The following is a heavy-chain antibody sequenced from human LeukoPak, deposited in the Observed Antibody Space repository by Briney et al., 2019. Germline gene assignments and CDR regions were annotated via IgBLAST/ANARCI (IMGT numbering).Heavy chain of an antibody. V-gene: IGHV3-33*01. CDR2: IWYDGSNK. CDR1: GFTFSSYG. J-gene: IGHJ6*02. Sequence: GGSLRLSYAASGFTFSSYGMHWVRQAPGKGLEWVAVIWYDGSNKYYADSVKGRFTISRDNSKNTLYLQMNSLRAEDTAVYYCARILYYYYGMDVWGQGTTVTVSS. CDR3: ARILYYYYGMDV.